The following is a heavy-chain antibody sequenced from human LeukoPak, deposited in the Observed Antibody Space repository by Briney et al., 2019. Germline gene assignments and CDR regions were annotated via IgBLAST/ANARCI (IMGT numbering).Heavy chain of an antibody. CDR2: MYYGGTT. Sequence: PSETLSLTCTVSGGSISSSVYYWGWIRQPPGKGLEWIGSMYYGGTTYYKPSLKGRVSISGDTSKNQFSLKLISVTAADTAVYYCATHVLGEPLDYWGQGTLVTVSS. D-gene: IGHD1-26*01. CDR3: ATHVLGEPLDY. J-gene: IGHJ4*02. CDR1: GGSISSSVYY. V-gene: IGHV4-39*01.